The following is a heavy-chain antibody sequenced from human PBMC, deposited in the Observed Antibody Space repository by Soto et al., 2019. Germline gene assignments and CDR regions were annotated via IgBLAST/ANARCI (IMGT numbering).Heavy chain of an antibody. V-gene: IGHV3-48*01. D-gene: IGHD5-18*01. CDR3: ARETPRGYSYGSRNYYYYYMYV. J-gene: IGHJ6*03. Sequence: EVQLVESGGGLVQPGGSLRLSCAASGFTFSSYSMNWVRQAPGKGLEWVSYISSSSSTIYYADSVKGRFTISRDNAKNSLYLQMNSLRAEDTAVYYCARETPRGYSYGSRNYYYYYMYVWGKGTTVTVSS. CDR1: GFTFSSYS. CDR2: ISSSSSTI.